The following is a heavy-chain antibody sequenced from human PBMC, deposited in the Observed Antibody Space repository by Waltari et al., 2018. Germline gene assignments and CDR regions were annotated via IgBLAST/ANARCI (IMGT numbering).Heavy chain of an antibody. CDR2: ISHSGST. V-gene: IGHV4-34*01. D-gene: IGHD1-26*01. J-gene: IGHJ5*02. Sequence: QVQLHPWGAGLLKPSETLSLTCAVYGGPFPDSSWSWIRQSPDKGLEWIGEISHSGSTNYNPSLKSRVTMSVDTIKKQFSLKLTSVTAADTAVYFCARTWGYSPPLGWFDPWGRGTRVTVSS. CDR3: ARTWGYSPPLGWFDP. CDR1: GGPFPDSS.